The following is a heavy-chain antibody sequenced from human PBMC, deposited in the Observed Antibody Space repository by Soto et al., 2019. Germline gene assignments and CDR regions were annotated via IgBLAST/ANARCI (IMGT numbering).Heavy chain of an antibody. D-gene: IGHD3-22*01. V-gene: IGHV1-3*01. Sequence: ASVKVSCKASGYTFTIYPMHWVRQAPGQGLEWMGWINAGNGDTKYSQKFQGRVTITRDTSASTAYMELSSLRSEDTAVYYCARDWTHYASSGPGDYWGKGTLVTVSS. CDR3: ARDWTHYASSGPGDY. J-gene: IGHJ4*02. CDR2: INAGNGDT. CDR1: GYTFTIYP.